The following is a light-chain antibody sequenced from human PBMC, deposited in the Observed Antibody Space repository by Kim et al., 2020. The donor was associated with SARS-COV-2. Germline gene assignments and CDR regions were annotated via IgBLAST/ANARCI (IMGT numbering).Light chain of an antibody. CDR2: STN. CDR3: NSRDSSGNRVV. Sequence: SSELTQDPAVSVALGQTVRITCQGDSLRTYYASWYQQKPGQAPLLVFYSTNKRPSGIPDRFSGSSSGNTASLTITGAQAEDEGDYYCNSRDSSGNRVVFGGGTQLTVL. CDR1: SLRTYY. V-gene: IGLV3-19*01. J-gene: IGLJ2*01.